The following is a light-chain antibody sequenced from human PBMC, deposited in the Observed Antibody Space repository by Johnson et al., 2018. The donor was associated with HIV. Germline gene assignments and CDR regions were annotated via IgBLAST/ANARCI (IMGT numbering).Light chain of an antibody. Sequence: QSVLTQPPSVSAAPGQKVTISCSGSTSKIGNNYVSWYQQLPGTAPKLLIYDNNKRPSGIPDRFSGSKSGPSATLGITGLQTGDEADYYCGTWDPSLSAGEVFGTGTKVTVL. CDR2: DNN. CDR1: TSKIGNNY. CDR3: GTWDPSLSAGEV. V-gene: IGLV1-51*01. J-gene: IGLJ1*01.